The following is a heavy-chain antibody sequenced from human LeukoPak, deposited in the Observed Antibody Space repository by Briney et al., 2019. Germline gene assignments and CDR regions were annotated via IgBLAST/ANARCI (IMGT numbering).Heavy chain of an antibody. J-gene: IGHJ5*02. D-gene: IGHD2-2*01. CDR3: ARRGCTSCYGNWFDP. CDR2: INTNTGNP. Sequence: ASVKVSCKASGYTFTTYAINWVRQAPGQGLEWMGWINTNTGNPTYAQGFTGRFVFSLDTSVSTAYLQISRLKAEDTAVYYCARRGCTSCYGNWFDPWGQGTLVTVSS. V-gene: IGHV7-4-1*02. CDR1: GYTFTTYA.